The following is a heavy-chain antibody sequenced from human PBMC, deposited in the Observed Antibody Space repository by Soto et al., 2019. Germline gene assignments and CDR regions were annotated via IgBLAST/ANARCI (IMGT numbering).Heavy chain of an antibody. Sequence: GASVKVSCKASGGTFSSYAISWVRQAPGQGLEWMGGIIPIFGTANYAQKFQGRVTITADESTSTAYMELSSLRSEDTAVYYCARDWGIAAAGYYFDYWGQGTLVTVSS. CDR3: ARDWGIAAAGYYFDY. V-gene: IGHV1-69*13. CDR1: GGTFSSYA. CDR2: IIPIFGTA. J-gene: IGHJ4*02. D-gene: IGHD6-13*01.